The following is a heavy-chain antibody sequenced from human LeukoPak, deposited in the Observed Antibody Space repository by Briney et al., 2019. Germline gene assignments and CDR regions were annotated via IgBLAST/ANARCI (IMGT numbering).Heavy chain of an antibody. J-gene: IGHJ3*02. CDR1: GVTFSSYG. Sequence: PGGSLRLSCAASGVTFSSYGMSWVRQAPGKGLEWISSISGSGGSTYYAASVKGRSTISRDNTKNTLYLQMNSLRAEDTAVYYCAKPPSDDDAFDIWGQGTMVTVSS. CDR3: AKPPSDDDAFDI. CDR2: ISGSGGST. V-gene: IGHV3-23*01.